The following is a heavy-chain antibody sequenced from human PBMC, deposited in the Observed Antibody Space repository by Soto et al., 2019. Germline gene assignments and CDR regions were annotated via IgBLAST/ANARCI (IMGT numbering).Heavy chain of an antibody. V-gene: IGHV2-5*01. D-gene: IGHD3-10*02. CDR3: AHTFCSAVYVSWYFDL. CDR1: GFSLSSNGVG. Sequence: QITLKESGPTLVNPTQTLTLTCTFSGFSLSSNGVGVGWIRQPPGKALEWLSLIYWNEDKRYSPSLKNRLTITKDTPKNLVVLTMSTMDPVDTGTYFSAHTFCSAVYVSWYFDLWGRGTLFTVSS. J-gene: IGHJ2*01. CDR2: IYWNEDK.